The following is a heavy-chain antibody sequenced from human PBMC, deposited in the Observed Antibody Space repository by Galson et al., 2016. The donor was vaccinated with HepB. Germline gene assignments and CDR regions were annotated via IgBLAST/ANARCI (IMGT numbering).Heavy chain of an antibody. D-gene: IGHD1-26*01. CDR3: ARRRDNSGNNPPHNWFDP. V-gene: IGHV4-59*12. CDR1: GDSISTYY. J-gene: IGHJ5*02. CDR2: FDYGGTT. Sequence: ATLSPTCTVSGDSISTYYWYCTRQPRGRGLEGIGIFDYGGTTLYNPSLKGRVTISGDTSKNQLYLRLSSVTPADTAVYYCARRRDNSGNNPPHNWFDPWGQGILVTVSS.